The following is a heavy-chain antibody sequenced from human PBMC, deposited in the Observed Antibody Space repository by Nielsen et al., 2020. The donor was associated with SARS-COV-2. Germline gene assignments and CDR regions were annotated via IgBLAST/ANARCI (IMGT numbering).Heavy chain of an antibody. D-gene: IGHD6-13*01. Sequence: RQAPGKGLEWIGYIYYSGSTYYNPSLKSRVTISVDTSKNQFSLKLSSVTAADTAVYYCARAGGSSSWYTSNYYYYYMDVWGKGTTVTVSS. V-gene: IGHV4-31*02. CDR3: ARAGGSSSWYTSNYYYYYMDV. J-gene: IGHJ6*03. CDR2: IYYSGST.